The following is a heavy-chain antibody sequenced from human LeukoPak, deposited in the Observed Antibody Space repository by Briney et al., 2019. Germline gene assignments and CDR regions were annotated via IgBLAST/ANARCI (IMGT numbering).Heavy chain of an antibody. D-gene: IGHD5-24*01. Sequence: SETLSLTCTVSGGSISSSSYYWGWIRQPPGKGLEWIGQINHSGSTNYNSSLKSRVTISVDTSKNQFSLKVSSVTAADTAVYYCARVGYNAFDIWGQGTMVTVSS. CDR2: INHSGST. J-gene: IGHJ3*02. CDR3: ARVGYNAFDI. V-gene: IGHV4-39*07. CDR1: GGSISSSSYY.